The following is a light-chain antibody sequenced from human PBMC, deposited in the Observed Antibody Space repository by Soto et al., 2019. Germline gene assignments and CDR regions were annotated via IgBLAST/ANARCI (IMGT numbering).Light chain of an antibody. J-gene: IGLJ2*01. V-gene: IGLV2-14*01. CDR2: GVS. CDR3: SSYTSTNTLV. Sequence: VLTQPASVSGSPGQSITISCTGTSSDVGDYNYVSWYQQHPGKAPKLIIYGVSNRPSGISNRFSGSKSGNTASLTISGLQAEDEADYYCSSYTSTNTLVFGGGTKVTVL. CDR1: SSDVGDYNY.